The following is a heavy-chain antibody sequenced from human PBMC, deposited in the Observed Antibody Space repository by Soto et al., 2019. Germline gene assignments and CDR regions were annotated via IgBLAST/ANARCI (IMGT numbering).Heavy chain of an antibody. Sequence: QVQLVQSGAEVKKPGASVKVSCKASGYTFTTHGISWVRQVPGQGLEWMGWVRGDNGHTNYAQSLQGRVTMTTDTSTNTAYMDLRSLRSDDTAVYYCASDLGYCGSGTCYREWFDPWGQGTLVTVSS. CDR2: VRGDNGHT. V-gene: IGHV1-18*01. CDR1: GYTFTTHG. D-gene: IGHD2-15*01. J-gene: IGHJ5*02. CDR3: ASDLGYCGSGTCYREWFDP.